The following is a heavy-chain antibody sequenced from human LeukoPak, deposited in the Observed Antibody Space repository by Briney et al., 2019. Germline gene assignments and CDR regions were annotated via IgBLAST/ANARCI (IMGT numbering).Heavy chain of an antibody. J-gene: IGHJ5*02. CDR1: GGSISSQY. CDR2: IYYSGST. CDR3: ARVKPTRAYYYDSSGYPAGFDP. Sequence: SETLSLTCTVSGGSISSQYWSWIRQPPGKGPEWIGYIYYSGSTNYNPSLKSRVTISVDTSKNQFSLKLSSVTAADTAVYYCARVKPTRAYYYDSSGYPAGFDPWGQGTLVTVSS. D-gene: IGHD3-22*01. V-gene: IGHV4-59*11.